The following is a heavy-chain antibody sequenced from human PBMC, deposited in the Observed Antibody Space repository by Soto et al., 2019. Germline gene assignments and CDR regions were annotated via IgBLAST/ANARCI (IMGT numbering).Heavy chain of an antibody. D-gene: IGHD3-3*01. CDR1: GGSIRSYC. J-gene: IGHJ6*02. Sequence: SETLSLTCTVSGGSIRSYCWTWIRQPPGEGLEWIGCICNSGTTNYNPSLKSRVAISVDTSKNQFSLKLSSVTAADTAVYYCARFYTYYDFWSGPQYYYGMDVWGQGTTVTVSS. CDR2: ICNSGTT. CDR3: ARFYTYYDFWSGPQYYYGMDV. V-gene: IGHV4-59*01.